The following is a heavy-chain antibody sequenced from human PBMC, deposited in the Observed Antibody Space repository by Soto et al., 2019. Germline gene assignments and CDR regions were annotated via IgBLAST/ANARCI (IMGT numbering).Heavy chain of an antibody. CDR3: ARNPDX. V-gene: IGHV3-7*01. CDR1: GFTFSSYW. CDR2: INQDGSEK. Sequence: VGSLRLSCAASGFTFSSYWMTWVRQAPGKGLEWVAKINQDGSEKYYVDSVKGRFTISRDNAKNSLYLEMKSLRAEDTAVYYCARNPDXWGQGTPVTVS. J-gene: IGHJ4*02.